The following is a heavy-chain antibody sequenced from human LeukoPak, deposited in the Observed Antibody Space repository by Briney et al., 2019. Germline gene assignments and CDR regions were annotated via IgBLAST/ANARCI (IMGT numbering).Heavy chain of an antibody. CDR2: INSNSGDT. CDR3: ARDPTRGDLSVY. Sequence: ASVKVSCKASGYTFTGYYMHWVRQVPGQGLEWMGWINSNSGDTNYAQKFQGRVTMTRDTPISTAYMELSRLRSDDTAVYYCARDPTRGDLSVYWGQGTLVTVSS. J-gene: IGHJ4*02. D-gene: IGHD7-27*01. V-gene: IGHV1-2*02. CDR1: GYTFTGYY.